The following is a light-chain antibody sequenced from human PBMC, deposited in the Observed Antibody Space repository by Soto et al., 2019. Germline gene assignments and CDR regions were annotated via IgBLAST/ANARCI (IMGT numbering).Light chain of an antibody. V-gene: IGKV3-20*01. CDR2: DAS. Sequence: EIVLTQPPGTLYLSPGERATLSFMVGQSGTSSLLAWYQQKPDQAPRLLIYDASTCATGTPDRFSGSGSDTDFYRPIRRLDPEDFAMYYYLLYFSPDRYTFGPGTKVQIK. CDR1: QSGTSSL. J-gene: IGKJ2*01. CDR3: LLYFSPDRYT.